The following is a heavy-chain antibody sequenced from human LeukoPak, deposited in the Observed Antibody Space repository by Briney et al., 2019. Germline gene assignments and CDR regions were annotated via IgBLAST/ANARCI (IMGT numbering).Heavy chain of an antibody. CDR1: GYTFTSYD. CDR3: ARDPIAAAGNPDY. D-gene: IGHD6-13*01. Sequence: ASVKVFCKASGYTFTSYDINWVRQATGQGLEWMGWMNPNSGNTGYAQKFQGRVTMTRNTSISTAYMELSSLRSEDTAVYYCARDPIAAAGNPDYWGQGTLVTVSS. CDR2: MNPNSGNT. J-gene: IGHJ4*02. V-gene: IGHV1-8*01.